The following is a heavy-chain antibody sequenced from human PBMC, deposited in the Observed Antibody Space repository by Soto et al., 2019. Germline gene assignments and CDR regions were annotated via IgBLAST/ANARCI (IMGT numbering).Heavy chain of an antibody. D-gene: IGHD3-10*01. CDR1: GFTFSSYA. CDR2: ISGSGGST. CDR3: AKVVGDYYGSGSYYDY. V-gene: IGHV3-23*01. Sequence: GGSLRLSCAASGFTFSSYAMSWVRQAPGKGLEWVSAISGSGGSTYYADSVKGRFTISRDNSKNTLYLQMNSLRAEDTAVYYCAKVVGDYYGSGSYYDYWGHGTLVTVSS. J-gene: IGHJ4*03.